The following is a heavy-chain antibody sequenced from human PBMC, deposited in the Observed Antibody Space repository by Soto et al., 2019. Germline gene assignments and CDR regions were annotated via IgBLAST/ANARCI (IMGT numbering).Heavy chain of an antibody. J-gene: IGHJ4*02. Sequence: GGSLRLSCAASGFTFSSYGMHWVRQAPGKGLEWVAVISYDGSNKYYADSVKDRFTISRDNSKNTLYLQMNSLRAEDTAVYYCAKDFEYSSSGYFDYWGQGTLVTVSS. CDR3: AKDFEYSSSGYFDY. V-gene: IGHV3-30*18. CDR1: GFTFSSYG. D-gene: IGHD6-6*01. CDR2: ISYDGSNK.